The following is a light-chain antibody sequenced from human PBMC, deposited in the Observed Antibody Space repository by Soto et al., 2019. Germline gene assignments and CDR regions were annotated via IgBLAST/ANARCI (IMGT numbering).Light chain of an antibody. CDR3: QQYNNWPRT. CDR1: QSVSSR. V-gene: IGKV3-15*01. J-gene: IGKJ2*02. CDR2: GAS. Sequence: EIVMTQSPATLSVSPGERATLSCRASQSVSSRLAWYQQKLGQAPRLLIYGASTRATGIPARFSGSGSGTEFTLTISSLQSEDFAVYYCQQYNNWPRTFGQGTKLEIK.